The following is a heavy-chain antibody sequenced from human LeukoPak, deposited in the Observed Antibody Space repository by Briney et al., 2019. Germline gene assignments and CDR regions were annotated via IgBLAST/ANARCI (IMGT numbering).Heavy chain of an antibody. Sequence: GGSLRLSCAASGFTFSDYYMGWIRQAPGKGLEWVAFIRYDGSNKYYADSVKGRFTISRDNSKNTLYLQMNSLRAEDTAVYYCAKGKTTVTTLSDAFDIWGQGTMVTVSS. J-gene: IGHJ3*02. V-gene: IGHV3-30*02. CDR1: GFTFSDYY. CDR3: AKGKTTVTTLSDAFDI. CDR2: IRYDGSNK. D-gene: IGHD4-17*01.